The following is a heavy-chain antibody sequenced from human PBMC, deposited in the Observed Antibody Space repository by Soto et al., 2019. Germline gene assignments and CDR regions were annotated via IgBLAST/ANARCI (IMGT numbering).Heavy chain of an antibody. D-gene: IGHD3-3*01. J-gene: IGHJ4*02. CDR1: GFPFHTYT. V-gene: IGHV3-23*01. CDR2: ISGSGGRT. CDR3: SGTYYDFWSATFDY. Sequence: PGGSLRLSCARSGFPFHTYTMNWVHQAPGKGLEWVSGISGSGGRTDYADSVRGRFTISRDNSGSTLYLQMDSLRAEDTDVYYCSGTYYDFWSATFDYWGQGTLVTVSS.